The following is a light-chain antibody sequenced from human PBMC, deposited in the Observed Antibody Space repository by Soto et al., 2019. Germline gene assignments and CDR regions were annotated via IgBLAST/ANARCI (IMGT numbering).Light chain of an antibody. Sequence: QSALTQPASVSGSPGQSITISCTGTSSDVGGYNYVSWYQQHPGKAPKVMIYDVSNRPSGVSNRFFGSKSGNTASLTISGFQAEDEADYYCSSYTSSSTYVVFGGGTKLTVL. V-gene: IGLV2-14*01. J-gene: IGLJ2*01. CDR3: SSYTSSSTYVV. CDR2: DVS. CDR1: SSDVGGYNY.